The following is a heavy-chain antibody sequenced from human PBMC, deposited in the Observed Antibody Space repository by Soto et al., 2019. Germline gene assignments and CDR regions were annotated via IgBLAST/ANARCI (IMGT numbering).Heavy chain of an antibody. CDR2: ISYDGSNK. CDR1: GFTFSSYA. J-gene: IGHJ4*02. Sequence: GGSLRLSCAASGFTFSSYAMHWVRQAPGKGLEWVAVISYDGSNKYYADSVKGRFTISRDNSKNTLYLQMNSLRAEDTAVYYCARDLSGIAVAGTFDYWGQGTLGTVS. D-gene: IGHD6-19*01. CDR3: ARDLSGIAVAGTFDY. V-gene: IGHV3-30-3*01.